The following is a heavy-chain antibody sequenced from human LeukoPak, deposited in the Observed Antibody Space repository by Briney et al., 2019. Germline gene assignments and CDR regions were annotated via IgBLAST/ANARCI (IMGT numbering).Heavy chain of an antibody. CDR1: GGTFSSYA. CDR3: ARLGYCSSTSCYPSDY. J-gene: IGHJ4*02. CDR2: IIPIFGTA. D-gene: IGHD2-2*01. V-gene: IGHV1-69*13. Sequence: GASVKVSCKASGGTFSSYAISWVRQAPGQGLEWMGGIIPIFGTAKYAQKFQGRVTITADESTSTPYMELSSLRSEDTGVYYCARLGYCSSTSCYPSDYWGQGTLVTVSP.